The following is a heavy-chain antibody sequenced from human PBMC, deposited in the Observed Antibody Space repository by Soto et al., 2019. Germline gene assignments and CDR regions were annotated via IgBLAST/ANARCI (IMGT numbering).Heavy chain of an antibody. Sequence: ASVKVSSNAAGYTFTSYGISWVRQAPGQGLEWMGWISAYNGNTHYAQKLQGRVNMTTDTSTSTAYMELRSLRSDDTAVYYCARDGAWLVSHXSGQATFVTVSX. CDR2: ISAYNGNT. D-gene: IGHD6-19*01. J-gene: IGHJ4*02. CDR3: ARDGAWLVSHX. V-gene: IGHV1-18*04. CDR1: GYTFTSYG.